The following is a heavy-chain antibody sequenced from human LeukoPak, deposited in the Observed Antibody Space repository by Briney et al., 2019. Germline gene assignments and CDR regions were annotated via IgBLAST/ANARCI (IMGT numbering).Heavy chain of an antibody. D-gene: IGHD2-15*01. CDR2: IYYSGST. J-gene: IGHJ3*01. V-gene: IGHV4-59*01. CDR3: ARRRQVSYYSPYAFDL. CDR1: GGSISSYY. Sequence: PSETLSLTCTVSGGSISSYYWSWIRQPPGKGLEWIGYIYYSGSTNYNPSLKSRVTISVDTSKNQFSLKLSSVTAADTAVYYCARRRQVSYYSPYAFDLWGQGTMVTVSS.